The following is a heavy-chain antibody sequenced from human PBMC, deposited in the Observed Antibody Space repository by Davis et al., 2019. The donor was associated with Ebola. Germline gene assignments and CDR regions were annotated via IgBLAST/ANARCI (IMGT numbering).Heavy chain of an antibody. CDR3: VREGVAVAATTNYSYYGMDV. D-gene: IGHD6-19*01. Sequence: GESLKISCVASGFTVSSNYMSWVRQAPGKGLEWVSVFYSGGSTHYADSVKGRFTISRDNWKNTLYLQMNSLRAEDTAVYYCVREGVAVAATTNYSYYGMDVWGQGTTVTVSS. J-gene: IGHJ6*02. CDR1: GFTVSSNY. CDR2: FYSGGST. V-gene: IGHV3-66*01.